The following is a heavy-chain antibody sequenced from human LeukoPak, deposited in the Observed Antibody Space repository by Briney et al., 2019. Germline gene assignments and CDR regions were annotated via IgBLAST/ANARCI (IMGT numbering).Heavy chain of an antibody. Sequence: GGSLRLSCAASGFTFSSYSMNWVRQAPGKGLEWVSSISVSSGYIYYADPLKGRFTISRDNAKNSLYLQMNSLRAEDTAVYYCARDAYDSSGHRTSLDYWGQGTLVTVSS. CDR1: GFTFSSYS. D-gene: IGHD3-22*01. J-gene: IGHJ4*02. V-gene: IGHV3-21*01. CDR2: ISVSSGYI. CDR3: ARDAYDSSGHRTSLDY.